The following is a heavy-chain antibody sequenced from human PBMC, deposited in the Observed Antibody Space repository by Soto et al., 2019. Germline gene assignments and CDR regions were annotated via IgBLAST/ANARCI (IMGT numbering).Heavy chain of an antibody. D-gene: IGHD1-26*01. CDR1: GFTFSSYG. CDR3: ARADGSYSPFGY. Sequence: GGSLRLSCAASGFTFSSYGMHWVRQAPGKGLEWVAVIWYDGSNKYYADSVKGRFTISRDNSKNTLYLQMNSLRAEDTAVYYCARADGSYSPFGYWGQGTLVTVSS. V-gene: IGHV3-33*08. CDR2: IWYDGSNK. J-gene: IGHJ4*02.